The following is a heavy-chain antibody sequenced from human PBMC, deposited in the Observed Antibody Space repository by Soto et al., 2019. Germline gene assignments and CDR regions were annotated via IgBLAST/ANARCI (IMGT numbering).Heavy chain of an antibody. CDR3: ARDWGHYYGSGSFTSPRPSEI. CDR2: INPDSGGK. D-gene: IGHD3-10*01. J-gene: IGHJ4*02. CDR1: GYTFTDYY. Sequence: QVQLVQSGAEVKKPGASVKVSCKASGYTFTDYYLHWVRQAPGPGLEWMGWINPDSGGKHYAQKFQGWVTMTRDTAITTAYMELNRLTSDDTAVYYCARDWGHYYGSGSFTSPRPSEIWGQGTLVTVSS. V-gene: IGHV1-2*04.